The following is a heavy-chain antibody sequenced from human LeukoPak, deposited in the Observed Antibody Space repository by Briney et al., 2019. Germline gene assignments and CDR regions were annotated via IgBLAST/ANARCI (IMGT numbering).Heavy chain of an antibody. D-gene: IGHD2-21*02. CDR2: IYYSGST. V-gene: IGHV4-59*08. J-gene: IGHJ4*02. Sequence: SETLSLTCTVSGGSISRYYWSWIRQPPGKGLEWIGNIYYSGSTNYNPSLKSRVTISVDTSKNQFSLKLSSVTAADTAVYYCARVRDCGGDCYFDYWGQGTLVTVSS. CDR3: ARVRDCGGDCYFDY. CDR1: GGSISRYY.